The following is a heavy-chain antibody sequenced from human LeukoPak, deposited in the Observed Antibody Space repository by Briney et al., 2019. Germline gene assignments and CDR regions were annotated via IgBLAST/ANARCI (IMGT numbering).Heavy chain of an antibody. V-gene: IGHV1-69*04. CDR3: ARTDIVVVPAATGDYYYGMDV. D-gene: IGHD2-2*01. Sequence: WASVTVSCKASGGTFSSYAISWVRQAPGQGLERMGRIIPIFGIANYAQKFQGRVTITADKSTSTAYMELSSLRSEDTAVYYCARTDIVVVPAATGDYYYGMDVWGQGTTVTVSS. CDR2: IIPIFGIA. CDR1: GGTFSSYA. J-gene: IGHJ6*02.